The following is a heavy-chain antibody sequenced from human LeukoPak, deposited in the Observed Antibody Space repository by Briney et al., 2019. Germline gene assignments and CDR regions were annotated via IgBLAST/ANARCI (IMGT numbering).Heavy chain of an antibody. J-gene: IGHJ6*03. V-gene: IGHV4-4*09. Sequence: SGTLSLTCTVSGGSISSYYWSWIRQPPGKGLEWIGYIYTSGSTNYNPSLKSRVTISVDTSKNQFSLKLSSVTAADTAAYYCATSNADYSRISRYYYYMDVWGKGTTVTVSS. CDR1: GGSISSYY. D-gene: IGHD4-11*01. CDR2: IYTSGST. CDR3: ATSNADYSRISRYYYYMDV.